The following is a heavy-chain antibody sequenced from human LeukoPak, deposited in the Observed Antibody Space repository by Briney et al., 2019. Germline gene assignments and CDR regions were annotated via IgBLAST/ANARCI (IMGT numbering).Heavy chain of an antibody. CDR2: ISSSSRYI. CDR3: ARDRSDRLAVAGTSAFDY. V-gene: IGHV3-21*01. Sequence: GGSLRLSCAASGFTFSSYSMNWVRQAPGKGLECVSSISSSSRYIYYADSVKGRFTISRDNAKNSLYLQMNSLRDEDTAVYYCARDRSDRLAVAGTSAFDYWGQGTLVTVSS. D-gene: IGHD6-19*01. CDR1: GFTFSSYS. J-gene: IGHJ4*02.